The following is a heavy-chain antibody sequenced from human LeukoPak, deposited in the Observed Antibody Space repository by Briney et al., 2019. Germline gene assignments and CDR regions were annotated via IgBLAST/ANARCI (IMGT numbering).Heavy chain of an antibody. CDR3: TTGPLVYDFWSGYFPY. CDR1: GFTFSSYA. J-gene: IGHJ4*02. D-gene: IGHD3-3*01. CDR2: IKSKTDGGTT. Sequence: GGSLRLSCAASGFTFSSYAMSWVRQAPGKGLEWVGRIKSKTDGGTTDYAAPVKGRFTISRDDSKNTLYLQMNSLKTEDTAVYYCTTGPLVYDFWSGYFPYWGQGTLVTVSS. V-gene: IGHV3-15*01.